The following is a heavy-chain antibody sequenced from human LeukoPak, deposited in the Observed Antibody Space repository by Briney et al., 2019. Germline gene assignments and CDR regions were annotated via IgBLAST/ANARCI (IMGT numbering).Heavy chain of an antibody. V-gene: IGHV4-59*01. J-gene: IGHJ4*02. CDR3: ATALYYYGSGSYPRFDY. Sequence: SETLSLTCTVSGGSISSYYWSWIRQPPGKGLEWVGYIYYSGSTNYNPSLKSRVTISVDTSKNQFSLKLSSVTAADTAVYYCATALYYYGSGSYPRFDYWGQGTLVTVSS. CDR2: IYYSGST. CDR1: GGSISSYY. D-gene: IGHD3-10*01.